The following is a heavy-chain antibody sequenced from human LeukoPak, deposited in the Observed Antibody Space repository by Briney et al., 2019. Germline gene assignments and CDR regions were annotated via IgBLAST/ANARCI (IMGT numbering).Heavy chain of an antibody. CDR3: ARYWNTLTYFDY. CDR1: GFTFDDSG. V-gene: IGHV3-20*01. D-gene: IGHD2/OR15-2a*01. CDR2: VNWNGGST. Sequence: PGGSLRLSCTASGFTFDDSGMSWVRQAPGKGLEWVSSVNWNGGSTGYADSVKGRFTISRDNAKNSLYLQMNSLRAEDTALYHCARYWNTLTYFDYWGQGTLVTVSS. J-gene: IGHJ4*02.